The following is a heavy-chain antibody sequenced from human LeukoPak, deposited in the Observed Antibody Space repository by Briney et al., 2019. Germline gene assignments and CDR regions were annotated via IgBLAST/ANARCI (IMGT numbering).Heavy chain of an antibody. CDR2: ISYDGSDK. CDR1: GFTFSSYG. D-gene: IGHD5-18*01. CDR3: AKRPGGYSYGTWDY. V-gene: IGHV3-30*18. J-gene: IGHJ4*02. Sequence: GGSLRLSCAASGFTFSSYGMHWVRQAPGKGLEWVAVISYDGSDKYYADSVKGRFTTSRDNSKNTLYLQMNSLRAEDTAVYYCAKRPGGYSYGTWDYWGQGTLVTVSS.